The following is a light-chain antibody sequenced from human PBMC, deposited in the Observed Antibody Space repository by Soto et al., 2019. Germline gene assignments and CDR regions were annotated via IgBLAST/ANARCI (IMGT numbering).Light chain of an antibody. Sequence: DIQMTQSPSSVSASVGDRVTITCRASQGISSWLGWYQQKPGKAPKLLIYAASSLQSGVPSRFSGSGSGTDFNITISSLQPEDFAIYYCQQANSLSFTFGGGNKVEIK. CDR1: QGISSW. CDR2: AAS. CDR3: QQANSLSFT. V-gene: IGKV1D-12*01. J-gene: IGKJ4*01.